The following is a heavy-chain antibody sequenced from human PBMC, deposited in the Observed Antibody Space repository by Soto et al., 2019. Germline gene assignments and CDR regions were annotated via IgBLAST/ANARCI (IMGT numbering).Heavy chain of an antibody. CDR2: IWYDGNTK. CDR1: GFTFNSYG. J-gene: IGHJ6*02. Sequence: QIQLVESGGGVVQPGRSLRLSCTASGFTFNSYGFNWVRQAPGKGLAWVAVIWYDGNTKYYADSVKGRFTISRDNLSSTVYLQMNSLPAEDTAVYYCARPLVAPVAGPYYYGMDVWGQGNTVTVSS. V-gene: IGHV3-33*01. D-gene: IGHD6-19*01. CDR3: ARPLVAPVAGPYYYGMDV.